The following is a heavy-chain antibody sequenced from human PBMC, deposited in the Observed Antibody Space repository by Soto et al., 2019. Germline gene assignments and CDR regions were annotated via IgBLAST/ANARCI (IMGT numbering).Heavy chain of an antibody. Sequence: QITLKESGPTLVKPTQTLTLTCTFSGFSLSTSGVGVGWIRQPPGKALEWLALIYWDDDKRYSPSLKSRLTNTTATPKTQVVLTMTNMDPVDTATYYCARSSDILTGLGGMDVWGQGTTVTVSS. J-gene: IGHJ6*02. CDR2: IYWDDDK. CDR3: ARSSDILTGLGGMDV. CDR1: GFSLSTSGVG. D-gene: IGHD3-9*01. V-gene: IGHV2-5*02.